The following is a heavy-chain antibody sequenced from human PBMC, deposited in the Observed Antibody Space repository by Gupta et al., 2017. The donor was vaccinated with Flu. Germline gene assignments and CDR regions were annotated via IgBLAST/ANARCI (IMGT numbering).Heavy chain of an antibody. CDR1: RYNFTSYA. Sequence: QVQLVQSGAEVKKPGASGKVSCKASRYNFTSYAMHWVRQAPGQRFEWMGWINAGNGNTKYSQKFQGRVTITRNTYASTAYMELGSLRSEETAVYYCARDLVGATTELDYWGQGTLVTVSS. V-gene: IGHV1-3*01. J-gene: IGHJ4*02. CDR2: INAGNGNT. CDR3: ARDLVGATTELDY. D-gene: IGHD1-26*01.